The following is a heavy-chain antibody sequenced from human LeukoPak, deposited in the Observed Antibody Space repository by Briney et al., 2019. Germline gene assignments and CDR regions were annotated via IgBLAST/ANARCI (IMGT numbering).Heavy chain of an antibody. D-gene: IGHD3-3*01. Sequence: GASVKVSCKASGGTFSSYAISWVRQAPGQGLEWMGGILPIFGTANYAQKFQGRVTITADESTSTAYMELSSLRSEDTAVYYCARDFTIFGVPTGFDPWGQGTLVTVSS. V-gene: IGHV1-69*13. CDR3: ARDFTIFGVPTGFDP. CDR1: GGTFSSYA. J-gene: IGHJ5*02. CDR2: ILPIFGTA.